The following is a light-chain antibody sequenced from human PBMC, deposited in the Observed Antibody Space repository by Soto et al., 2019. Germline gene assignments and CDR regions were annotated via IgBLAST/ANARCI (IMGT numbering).Light chain of an antibody. CDR1: QSVGSTY. V-gene: IGKV3-20*01. J-gene: IGKJ2*01. Sequence: EIVLTQSPGTLSLSPGERVTLSCRASQSVGSTYLAWYQQKPGQAPRLLIYGTSSRATGIPARFSGSGSGTDFTLTISRLEPEDFAVYYCHQYDNSLSRYTFGQGTKLEIK. CDR3: HQYDNSLSRYT. CDR2: GTS.